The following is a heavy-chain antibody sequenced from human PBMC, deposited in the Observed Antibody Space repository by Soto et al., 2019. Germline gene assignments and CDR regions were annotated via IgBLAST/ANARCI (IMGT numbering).Heavy chain of an antibody. J-gene: IGHJ4*02. CDR2: ISGSGGST. CDR1: GFTFSSYA. V-gene: IGHV3-23*01. CDR3: AKGGQQGGGGYFDY. Sequence: EVQLLESGGGLVQPGGSLRLSCAASGFTFSSYAMSWVRQAPGKGLEWVSGISGSGGSTYYADSVKGRFTISRDNSKNPLYSKMNGRRAEETALIYWAKGGQQGGGGYFDYWGQGTLVTVSS. D-gene: IGHD6-13*01.